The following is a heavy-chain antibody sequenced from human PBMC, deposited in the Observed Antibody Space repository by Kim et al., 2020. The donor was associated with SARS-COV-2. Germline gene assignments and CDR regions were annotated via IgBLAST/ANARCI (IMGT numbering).Heavy chain of an antibody. CDR2: IYYSGSN. D-gene: IGHD6-6*01. V-gene: IGHV4-31*03. Sequence: SETLSLTCTVSGGSISSGGYYWSWIRQHPGKGLEWIGYIYYSGSNYYNPSLKSRVTISVDTSKKQFSLKLSSVTAADTAVYCCARVEIAARRGSHFDYCGQGTLVTVSS. J-gene: IGHJ4*02. CDR3: ARVEIAARRGSHFDY. CDR1: GGSISSGGYY.